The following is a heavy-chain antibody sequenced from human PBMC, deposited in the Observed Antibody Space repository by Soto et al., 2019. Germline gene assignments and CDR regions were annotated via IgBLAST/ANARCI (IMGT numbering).Heavy chain of an antibody. D-gene: IGHD3-22*01. J-gene: IGHJ5*02. CDR3: LKSPHYYDTSGLTWFDP. V-gene: IGHV3-64D*06. CDR1: GFTFSSYT. CDR2: ISSSGGTI. Sequence: GGSLRLSCVASGFTFSSYTMHWVRQAPGKGLEYVSAISSSGGTIYYADSVKGRSTISRDNSKNTLFLQMSSLRTEDTAVYYCLKSPHYYDTSGLTWFDPWGQGT.